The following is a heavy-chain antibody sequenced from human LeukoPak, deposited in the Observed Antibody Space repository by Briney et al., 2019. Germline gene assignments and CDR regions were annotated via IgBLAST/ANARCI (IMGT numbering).Heavy chain of an antibody. CDR2: IYTSGST. CDR1: GGSISSGSYY. D-gene: IGHD3-9*01. V-gene: IGHV4-61*02. Sequence: SQTLSLTCTVSGGSISSGSYYWSWIRQPAGKGLEWIGRIYTSGSTNYNPSLKSRVTISVDTSKNQFSLKLSSVTAADTAVYYCARHPVRYFDWLLRLDAFDIWGQGTMVTVSS. CDR3: ARHPVRYFDWLLRLDAFDI. J-gene: IGHJ3*02.